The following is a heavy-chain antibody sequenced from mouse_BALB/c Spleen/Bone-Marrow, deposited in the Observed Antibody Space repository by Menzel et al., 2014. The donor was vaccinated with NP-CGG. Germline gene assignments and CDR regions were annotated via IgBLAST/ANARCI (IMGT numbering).Heavy chain of an antibody. CDR1: GYTFSNYW. D-gene: IGHD3-1*01. CDR3: TTLARNNFDY. Sequence: DVQLVESGTVLARPGAAVKMSCKASGYTFSNYWMHWVKQRPGQGLEWIGTIYPGNSDTTYNQKFQGKAKLTAVTSTSTAYMELSSLTNEDSAVYYCTTLARNNFDYWGQGTTLTVSS. J-gene: IGHJ2*01. CDR2: IYPGNSDT. V-gene: IGHV1-5*01.